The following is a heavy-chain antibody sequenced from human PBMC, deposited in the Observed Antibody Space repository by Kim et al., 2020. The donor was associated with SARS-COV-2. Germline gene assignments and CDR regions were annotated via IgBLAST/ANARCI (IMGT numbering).Heavy chain of an antibody. CDR2: ISPSGGST. Sequence: ASVKVSCKASGYTFTSYYMHWVRQAPGQGLEWMGIISPSGGSTSYAQKFQGRVTMTRDTSTSTVYMELSSLRSEDTAVYYCARDGSWQQLLYYFDYWGQGTLVTVSS. J-gene: IGHJ4*02. CDR3: ARDGSWQQLLYYFDY. D-gene: IGHD6-13*01. CDR1: GYTFTSYY. V-gene: IGHV1-46*01.